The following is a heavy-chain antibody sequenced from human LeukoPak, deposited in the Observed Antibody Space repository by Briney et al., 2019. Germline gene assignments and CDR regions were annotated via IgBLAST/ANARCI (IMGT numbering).Heavy chain of an antibody. J-gene: IGHJ4*02. V-gene: IGHV1-2*02. Sequence: ASVKVSCKASGYTFTSYDINWVRQATGQGLEWMGWINPNSGGTNYAQKFQGRVTMTRDTSISTAHMDLSRLRSDDTAVYYCAREEGYCSGTSCSAPFDYWGQGTLVTVSS. CDR3: AREEGYCSGTSCSAPFDY. D-gene: IGHD2-15*01. CDR1: GYTFTSYD. CDR2: INPNSGGT.